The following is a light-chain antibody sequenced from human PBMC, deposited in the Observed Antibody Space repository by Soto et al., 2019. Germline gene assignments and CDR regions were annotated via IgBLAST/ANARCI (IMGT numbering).Light chain of an antibody. CDR1: QSVSSSF. Sequence: EIVLTQSPGTLSLSPGERATLSCRASQSVSSSFLAWYQQKPGQAPRLLIYGASSRATGIPDRFSGSGSGTDFTLTISRLEPEDFAVYSCQLYGSSSLVTFGPGTKVDIK. CDR3: QLYGSSSLVT. CDR2: GAS. V-gene: IGKV3-20*01. J-gene: IGKJ3*01.